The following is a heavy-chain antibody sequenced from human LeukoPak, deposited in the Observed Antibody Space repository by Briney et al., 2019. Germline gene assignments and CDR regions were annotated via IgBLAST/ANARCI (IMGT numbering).Heavy chain of an antibody. Sequence: GGSLRLSCAASGFTFSSYWMHWVRQAPGKGLVWVSRINSDGSSTSYADSVKGRFTISRDNAKNTLYLQMNSLRAEDTAVYCCARAGEGGNWFDPWGQGTLVTVSS. D-gene: IGHD1-14*01. CDR2: INSDGSST. CDR3: ARAGEGGNWFDP. J-gene: IGHJ5*02. CDR1: GFTFSSYW. V-gene: IGHV3-74*01.